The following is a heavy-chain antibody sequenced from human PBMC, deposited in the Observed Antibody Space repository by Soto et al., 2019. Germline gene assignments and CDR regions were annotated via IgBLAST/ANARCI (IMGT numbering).Heavy chain of an antibody. Sequence: VPLVESGGGLVQPGGSLRLSCAASGFPFSSYEMSWVRQAPGKGLECISYISSTGSTISYADSVKGRFTISRDNAKNSLYLQMNNLRAEDTAVYYCARGVYDSSGYYYPWGQGTLVTVSS. CDR1: GFPFSSYE. D-gene: IGHD3-22*01. CDR2: ISSTGSTI. V-gene: IGHV3-48*03. J-gene: IGHJ5*02. CDR3: ARGVYDSSGYYYP.